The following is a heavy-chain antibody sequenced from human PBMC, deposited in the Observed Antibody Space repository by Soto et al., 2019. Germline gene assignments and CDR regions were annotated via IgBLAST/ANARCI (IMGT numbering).Heavy chain of an antibody. Sequence: SETLSLTCTVSGGSISSFHWSWIRQPPGKGLEWIGYIYYSGSTNYNPSLKSRVTISVDTSKNQFSLKLSSVTAADTAVYYCAGHSSSPYFFDYWGQGTLVTVSS. V-gene: IGHV4-59*08. CDR1: GGSISSFH. CDR2: IYYSGST. CDR3: AGHSSSPYFFDY. J-gene: IGHJ4*02. D-gene: IGHD6-6*01.